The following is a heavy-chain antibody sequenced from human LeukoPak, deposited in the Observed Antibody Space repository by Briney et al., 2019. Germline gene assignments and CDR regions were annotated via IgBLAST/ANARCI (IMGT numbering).Heavy chain of an antibody. CDR2: ISYDGSNK. V-gene: IGHV3-30*18. Sequence: GGSLGLSCAASGFTFSSYGMHWVRQAPGKGLEWVEVISYDGSNKYYADSVKGRFTISRDNSKNTLYLQMNSLRAEDTAVYYCAKDKERSFDYWGQGTLVTVSS. CDR1: GFTFSSYG. CDR3: AKDKERSFDY. D-gene: IGHD1-1*01. J-gene: IGHJ4*02.